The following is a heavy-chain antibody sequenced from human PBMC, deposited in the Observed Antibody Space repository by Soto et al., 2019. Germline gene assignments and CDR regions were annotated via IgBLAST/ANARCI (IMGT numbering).Heavy chain of an antibody. Sequence: QVQLVQSGAEVKKPGSSVKVSCKASGGTFSSYAISWVRQAPGQGLEWMGGIIPIFGTANYAQKFQGRVTIAADESTSTAYMELSSLRSEETAVYYCARTIPIAAAGTSWFDPWGQGTLVTVSS. V-gene: IGHV1-69*12. CDR3: ARTIPIAAAGTSWFDP. J-gene: IGHJ5*02. D-gene: IGHD6-13*01. CDR2: IIPIFGTA. CDR1: GGTFSSYA.